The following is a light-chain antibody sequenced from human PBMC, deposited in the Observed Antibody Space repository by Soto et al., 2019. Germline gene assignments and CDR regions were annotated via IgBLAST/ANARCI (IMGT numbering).Light chain of an antibody. V-gene: IGLV2-14*01. CDR2: EVT. Sequence: QSALSQPVSVSGSPGQSITISCTGTSSDIGTYNYVSWYQQHPGKAPKVMIYEVTNRPSGVSNRFSGSKSGNTASLTISGLQAEDEADYYCSSYTSSSIPVVFGGGTKLTVL. CDR3: SSYTSSSIPVV. CDR1: SSDIGTYNY. J-gene: IGLJ2*01.